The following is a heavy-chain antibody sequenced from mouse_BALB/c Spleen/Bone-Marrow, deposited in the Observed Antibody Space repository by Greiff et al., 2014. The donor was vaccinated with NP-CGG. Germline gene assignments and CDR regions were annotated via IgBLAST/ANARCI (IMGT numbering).Heavy chain of an antibody. CDR3: ARRGTFRTTAYAMDY. J-gene: IGHJ4*01. CDR2: INPSSGYT. V-gene: IGHV1-4*01. CDR1: AYTFTDYT. Sequence: QVQLQQSGAELARPGASVKMSCKASAYTFTDYTVHWVKQRPGQGLEWIGYINPSSGYTNYNQMFKDKATLTADKSSSTAYMQLTSQTSEGTAVYYGARRGTFRTTAYAMDYWGQGNSVTVSS. D-gene: IGHD5-5*01.